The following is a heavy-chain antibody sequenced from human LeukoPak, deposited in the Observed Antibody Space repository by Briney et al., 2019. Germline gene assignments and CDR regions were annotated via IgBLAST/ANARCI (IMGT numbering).Heavy chain of an antibody. J-gene: IGHJ2*01. CDR2: TNHSGST. V-gene: IGHV4-34*01. D-gene: IGHD1-1*01. Sequence: PSETLSLTCAVYGGSFSGYYWSWIRQPPGKGLEWIGETNHSGSTNYNPSLKSRVTISVDTSKNQFSLKLSSVTAADTAVYYCARYSRRVPRHWYFDLWGRGTLVTVSS. CDR3: ARYSRRVPRHWYFDL. CDR1: GGSFSGYY.